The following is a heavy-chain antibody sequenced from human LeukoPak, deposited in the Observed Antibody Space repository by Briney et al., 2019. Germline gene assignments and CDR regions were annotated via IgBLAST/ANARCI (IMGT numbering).Heavy chain of an antibody. Sequence: GGSLRLSCAASGFTFSSSVMHWVRQAPGKGLEWVAAISYDGRDKYFADSVKGRFTISRDNSENTVDLQVNGLRAEDTAVYYCARETGNYYFDFWGQGTLVTVSS. CDR2: ISYDGRDK. V-gene: IGHV3-30*03. D-gene: IGHD1-7*01. J-gene: IGHJ4*02. CDR3: ARETGNYYFDF. CDR1: GFTFSSSV.